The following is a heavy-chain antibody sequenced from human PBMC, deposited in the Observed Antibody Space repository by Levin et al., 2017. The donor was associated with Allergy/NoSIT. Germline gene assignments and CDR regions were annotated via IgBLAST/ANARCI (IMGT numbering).Heavy chain of an antibody. J-gene: IGHJ4*02. CDR2: ISSGGTTI. D-gene: IGHD3-22*01. CDR1: GFTFSDYY. V-gene: IGHV3-11*01. Sequence: PGGSLRLSCAASGFTFSDYYMSWIRQAPGKGLEWVSYISSGGTTIYYADSVRGRFTISRDNAKNSLYLQMNSLRADDTAVYYCARGGTNYYDSSAFYYVPYYFDYWGQGTLVTVSS. CDR3: ARGGTNYYDSSAFYYVPYYFDY.